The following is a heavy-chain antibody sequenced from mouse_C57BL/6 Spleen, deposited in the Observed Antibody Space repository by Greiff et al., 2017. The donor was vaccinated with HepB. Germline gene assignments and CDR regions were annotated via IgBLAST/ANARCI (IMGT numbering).Heavy chain of an antibody. J-gene: IGHJ4*01. Sequence: VKLQQPGAELVRPGSSVKLSCKASGYTFTSYWMHWVKQRPIQGLEWIGNIDPSDSETHYNQKFKDKATLTVDKSSSTAYMQLSSLTSEDSAVYYCARDYGGYYAMDYWGQGTSVTVSS. CDR1: GYTFTSYW. CDR3: ARDYGGYYAMDY. CDR2: IDPSDSET. V-gene: IGHV1-52*01. D-gene: IGHD1-1*01.